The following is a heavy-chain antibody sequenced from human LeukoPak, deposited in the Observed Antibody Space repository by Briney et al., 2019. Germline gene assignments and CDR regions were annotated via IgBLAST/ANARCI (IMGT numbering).Heavy chain of an antibody. J-gene: IGHJ4*02. V-gene: IGHV3-74*01. CDR2: INPGGSST. CDR3: ARSNQADDY. Sequence: GGSLRLSCAASGFTFSNYWMHWVRQVPGKGLVWVSRINPGGSSTTYADSVKGRFTISRDNAKNTLYLQMNSLRAEDTAIYYCARSNQADDYWGQGTLVTVSS. D-gene: IGHD4-11*01. CDR1: GFTFSNYW.